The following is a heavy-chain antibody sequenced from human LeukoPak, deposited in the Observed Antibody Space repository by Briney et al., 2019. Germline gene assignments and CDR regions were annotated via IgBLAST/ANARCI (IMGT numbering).Heavy chain of an antibody. CDR1: GDSVSSNSAV. D-gene: IGHD6-13*01. V-gene: IGHV6-1*01. Sequence: SQTLSLTCAISGDSVSSNSAVWTWIRQSPSRGLEWLGRTYFRSKWYNDYAVSVKSRITIDPDTSKNQFSLQLNSTSREDTAVYYCARGVRSSWNENYFGHWGQGTLVTVSS. J-gene: IGHJ4*02. CDR2: TYFRSKWYN. CDR3: ARGVRSSWNENYFGH.